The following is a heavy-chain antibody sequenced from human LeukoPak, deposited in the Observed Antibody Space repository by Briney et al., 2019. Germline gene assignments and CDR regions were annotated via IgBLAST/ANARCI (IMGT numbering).Heavy chain of an antibody. J-gene: IGHJ6*03. D-gene: IGHD6-13*01. CDR2: IYSGGST. CDR1: GFTVSSNY. Sequence: GGSLRLSCAASGFTVSSNYMSWVRQAPGKGLEWVSVIYSGGSTYYADSVKGRFTISRDNSKNTLYLQMNSLRAEDTAVYYCARETSSSWYSDYYYYYMDVWGKGTTVTISS. CDR3: ARETSSSWYSDYYYYYMDV. V-gene: IGHV3-66*01.